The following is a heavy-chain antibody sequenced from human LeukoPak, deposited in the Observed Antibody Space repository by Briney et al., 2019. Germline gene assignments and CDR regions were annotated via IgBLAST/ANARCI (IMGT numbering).Heavy chain of an antibody. D-gene: IGHD7-27*01. CDR1: RFTFSSYW. V-gene: IGHV3-74*01. Sequence: GGSLRLSCAASRFTFSSYWMHWVRQAPGKGLVWVSRIDTDGSTTTYADSVKGRFTISRDNAKNTLYLQMNSLRAEDTAVYYCAGNWGYAFDIWGQGTMVTVSS. CDR2: IDTDGSTT. CDR3: AGNWGYAFDI. J-gene: IGHJ3*02.